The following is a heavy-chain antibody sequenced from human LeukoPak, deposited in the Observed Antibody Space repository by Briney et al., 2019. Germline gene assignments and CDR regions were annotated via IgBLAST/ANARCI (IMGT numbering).Heavy chain of an antibody. Sequence: GGSLRLSCSASGFTFSSYAMHWVRQAPGKGLEYVSAISSNGGSTYYADSVKGRFTISRDNSKNTLYLQMSSLRAEDTAVYYCARGIDTAMVTWEKDYYDSSGYHYFDYWGQGTLVTVSS. D-gene: IGHD3-22*01. CDR2: ISSNGGST. J-gene: IGHJ4*02. V-gene: IGHV3-64D*06. CDR3: ARGIDTAMVTWEKDYYDSSGYHYFDY. CDR1: GFTFSSYA.